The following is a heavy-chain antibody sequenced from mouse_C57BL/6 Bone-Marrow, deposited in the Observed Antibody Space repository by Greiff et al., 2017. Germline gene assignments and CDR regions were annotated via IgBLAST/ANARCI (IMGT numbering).Heavy chain of an antibody. V-gene: IGHV14-4*01. CDR2: IDPENGDT. D-gene: IGHD1-1*01. CDR3: TTVVHY. Sequence: DVKLQESGAELVRPGASVKLSCTASGFNITDYYMHWVKQRPEQGLEWIGWIDPENGDTEYASKFQGKATITADTSSNTAYLQLSSLSSEDTAVYYCTTVVHYWGQGTTLTVSA. J-gene: IGHJ2*01. CDR1: GFNITDYY.